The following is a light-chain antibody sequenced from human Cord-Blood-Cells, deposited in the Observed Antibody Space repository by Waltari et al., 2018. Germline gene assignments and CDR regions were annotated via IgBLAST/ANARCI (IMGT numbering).Light chain of an antibody. J-gene: IGLJ1*01. CDR1: SSDVGGYNS. Sequence: QSALTQPASVSGSPGQSITISCTGTSSDVGGYNSVSWYQQHPGKAPKLMIYDVSNRPSGVSNRFSGSKSGNTASLTISGLQAEDEADYDCSSYTSSSTYVFGTGTKVTVL. CDR3: SSYTSSSTYV. CDR2: DVS. V-gene: IGLV2-14*01.